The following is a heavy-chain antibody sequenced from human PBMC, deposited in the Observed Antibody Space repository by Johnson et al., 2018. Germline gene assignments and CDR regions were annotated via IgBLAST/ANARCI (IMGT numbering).Heavy chain of an antibody. D-gene: IGHD4-17*01. V-gene: IGHV3-30*18. CDR3: AKPVYGDYAGYYYYMDV. CDR2: ISYDGSNK. Sequence: VQLVESGGGVVQPGRSLRLSCAASGFTFSSYGMHWVRQAPGKGLEWVAVISYDGSNKYYADSVKGRFTISRDNSKNTLYLQMNSLRAEDTVVYDCAKPVYGDYAGYYYYMDVWGKGTTVTVSS. CDR1: GFTFSSYG. J-gene: IGHJ6*03.